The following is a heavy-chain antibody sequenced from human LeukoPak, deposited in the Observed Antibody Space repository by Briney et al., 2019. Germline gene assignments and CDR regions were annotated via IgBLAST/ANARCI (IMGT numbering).Heavy chain of an antibody. CDR1: GYSISSGYY. D-gene: IGHD3-10*01. Sequence: SETLSLTCTVSGYSISSGYYWGWIRQPPGKGLEWIGSIYHSGSTYYNPSLKSRVTISVDTSKNQFALKLSSVTAADTAVYYCARRITMVRGVIIGYMDVWGKGTTVTVSS. V-gene: IGHV4-38-2*02. CDR3: ARRITMVRGVIIGYMDV. J-gene: IGHJ6*03. CDR2: IYHSGST.